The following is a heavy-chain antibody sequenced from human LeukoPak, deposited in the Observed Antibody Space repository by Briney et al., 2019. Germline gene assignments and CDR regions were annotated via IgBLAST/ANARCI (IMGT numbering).Heavy chain of an antibody. CDR1: GYSISSGYY. CDR3: ARVIIGVPGAFDI. D-gene: IGHD2/OR15-2a*01. J-gene: IGHJ3*02. V-gene: IGHV4-38-2*02. CDR2: IYHSGST. Sequence: SETLSLTCTVSGYSISSGYYWGWIRQPPGKGLEWIGSIYHSGSTYYNPSLKSRVTISVDTSKNQSSLKLSSVTAADTAVYYCARVIIGVPGAFDIWGQGTMVTVSS.